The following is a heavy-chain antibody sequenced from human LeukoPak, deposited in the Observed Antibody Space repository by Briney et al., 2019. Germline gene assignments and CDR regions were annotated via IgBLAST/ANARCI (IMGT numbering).Heavy chain of an antibody. V-gene: IGHV1-8*01. Sequence: ASVKVSCKASGYTFTNYDINWVRQATGQGVEWMGWMNPNSGNTGYAQRFQGRVTMTRNTSISTAYMELSSLRSEDTAVYYCARADGTTGAFYYYYYPMDVWGQGTTVTVSS. CDR3: ARADGTTGAFYYYYYPMDV. CDR1: GYTFTNYD. J-gene: IGHJ6*02. D-gene: IGHD1-1*01. CDR2: MNPNSGNT.